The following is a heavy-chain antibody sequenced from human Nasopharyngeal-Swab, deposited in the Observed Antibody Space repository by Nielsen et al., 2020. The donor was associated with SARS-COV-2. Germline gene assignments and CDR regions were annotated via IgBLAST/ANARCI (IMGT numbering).Heavy chain of an antibody. V-gene: IGHV1-18*01. CDR2: ISAYNGNT. CDR1: GGTFSSYA. D-gene: IGHD2-15*01. CDR3: ARDGYCSGGSCSTSY. J-gene: IGHJ4*02. Sequence: ASVKVSCKASGGTFSSYAISWVRQAPGQGLEWMGWISAYNGNTNYAQKLQGRVTMTTDTSTSTAYMELRSLRSDDTAVHYCARDGYCSGGSCSTSYWGQGTLVTVSS.